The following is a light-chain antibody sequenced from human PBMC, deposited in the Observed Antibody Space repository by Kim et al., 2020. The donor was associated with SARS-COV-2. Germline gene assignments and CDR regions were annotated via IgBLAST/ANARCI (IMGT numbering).Light chain of an antibody. CDR1: QMVSSN. CDR3: QQYNNWPPLT. V-gene: IGKV3-15*01. Sequence: SPGESATLSCRASQMVSSNLAWYQQKPGQAPRLLIYGASTRATGIPARFSGSGSGTEFTLTISSLQSEDFAVYYCQQYNNWPPLTFGGGTKVDIK. CDR2: GAS. J-gene: IGKJ4*01.